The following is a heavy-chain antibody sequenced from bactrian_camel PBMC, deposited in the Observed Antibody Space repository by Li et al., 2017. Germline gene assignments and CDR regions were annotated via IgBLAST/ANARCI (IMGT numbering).Heavy chain of an antibody. V-gene: IGHV3S31*01. Sequence: DVQLVESGGGSVQSGGSLRLSCAASGSGYTHSAYCMGWFRLPPGRAPAEREGIAAIRNSGGETWYHDSVKGRFTISQNKAKNTVYLRMNNLQPEDTATYTVRRGAVVVVNTATPSTTGARGPRSPSP. J-gene: IGHJ4*01. CDR1: GSGYTHSAYC. D-gene: IGHD6*01. CDR3: RRGAVVVVNTATPSTT. CDR2: IRNSGGET.